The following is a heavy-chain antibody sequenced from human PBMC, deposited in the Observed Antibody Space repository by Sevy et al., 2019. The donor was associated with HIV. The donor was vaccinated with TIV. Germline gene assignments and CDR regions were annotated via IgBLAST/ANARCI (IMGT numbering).Heavy chain of an antibody. CDR1: GFSFSTNG. Sequence: GGSLRLSCAGSGFSFSTNGMHWVRQAPGKGLDWVAVISKNGDYKDYADSVKGRFTISRDNSKNTLFLQMNSLRTEDTALYYCAKDSGSSIGWYPRFDHWGQGTLVTVSS. CDR3: AKDSGSSIGWYPRFDH. J-gene: IGHJ5*02. V-gene: IGHV3-30*18. CDR2: ISKNGDYK. D-gene: IGHD6-19*01.